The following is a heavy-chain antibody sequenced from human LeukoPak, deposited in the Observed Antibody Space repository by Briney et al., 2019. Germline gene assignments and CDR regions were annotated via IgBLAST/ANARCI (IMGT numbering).Heavy chain of an antibody. CDR2: INPNSGNT. CDR1: GYTFTSYD. J-gene: IGHJ4*02. CDR3: ARSALHRPMVRGLIDY. V-gene: IGHV1-8*01. D-gene: IGHD3-10*01. Sequence: GASVKVSCKASGYTFTSYDINWVRQATGQGLEWMGWINPNSGNTGYAQKFQGRVTMTRNTSISTAYMELSSLRSEDTAVYYCARSALHRPMVRGLIDYWAREPWSPSLQ.